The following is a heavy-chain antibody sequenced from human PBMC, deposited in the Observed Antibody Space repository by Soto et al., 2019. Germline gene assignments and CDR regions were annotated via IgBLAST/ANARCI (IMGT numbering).Heavy chain of an antibody. CDR3: TGEVASGY. J-gene: IGHJ4*02. CDR2: ISRDGGTK. CDR1: GFTVSTYG. Sequence: QVQLVESGGGVVQPGTSLSLSCAVSGFTVSTYGMHWVRQAPGKGLEWVAVISRDGGTKYYGDSVKGRFTISRDNFRNTLFLEMNSLRSDDLALYYCTGEVASGYWGQGALVTVSS. D-gene: IGHD2-8*02. V-gene: IGHV3-30*03.